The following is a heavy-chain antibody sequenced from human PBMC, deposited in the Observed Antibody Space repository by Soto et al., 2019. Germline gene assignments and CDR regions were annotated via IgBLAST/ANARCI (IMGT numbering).Heavy chain of an antibody. J-gene: IGHJ4*02. CDR2: ISYNGNNK. Sequence: PGGSLRLSCAASGFTFSDYGMHWVRQAPGKGLEWVAIISYNGNNKYSADSVKGRFTISRDNSKNTLYLQMNSLRAEDTAVYYCAKGGYYFDYWGQGTLVTVSS. CDR1: GFTFSDYG. CDR3: AKGGYYFDY. V-gene: IGHV3-30*18.